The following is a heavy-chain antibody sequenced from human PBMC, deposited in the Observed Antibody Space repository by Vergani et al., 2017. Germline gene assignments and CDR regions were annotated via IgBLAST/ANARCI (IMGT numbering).Heavy chain of an antibody. Sequence: QVQLVESGGGLVKPGGSLRLSCAASGFTFSDYYMSWIRQAPGKGLEWVSYISSSSSYTNYADSVKGRFTISRDNAKNSLYLQMNSLRAEDTAVYYCARVVVPAATPYYYYYMDVWGKGTTVTVSS. CDR1: GFTFSDYY. V-gene: IGHV3-11*06. CDR2: ISSSSSYT. D-gene: IGHD2-2*01. J-gene: IGHJ6*03. CDR3: ARVVVPAATPYYYYYMDV.